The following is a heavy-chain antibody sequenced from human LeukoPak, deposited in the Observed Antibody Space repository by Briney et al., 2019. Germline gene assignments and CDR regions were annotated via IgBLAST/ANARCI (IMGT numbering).Heavy chain of an antibody. Sequence: PGGSLRLSCAASGFSFSVAWMTWVRQAPGKGLEWVGRIKNKIDGGTTDYAAPVKGRFTISREDSKNMLYLQMNSLKTEDTAVYYCTTTGADTRNWFDLWGQGTLVTVSS. J-gene: IGHJ5*02. D-gene: IGHD5-18*01. CDR3: TTTGADTRNWFDL. CDR2: IKNKIDGGTT. V-gene: IGHV3-15*01. CDR1: GFSFSVAW.